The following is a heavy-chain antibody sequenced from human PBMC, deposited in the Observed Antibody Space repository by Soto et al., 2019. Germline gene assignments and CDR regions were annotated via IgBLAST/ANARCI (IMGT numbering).Heavy chain of an antibody. CDR3: ARGHAPPLY. V-gene: IGHV4-34*01. CDR2: INHTGST. Sequence: QVQLQQWGAGLLKPSETLSLTCAVYGGSFSGYYWSWIRQPPGKGLEWIGEINHTGSTNYNPSLKSRATISVDTSKNQHSLKLSSVTAADTAVYYCARGHAPPLYWGQGTLVTVSS. J-gene: IGHJ4*02. CDR1: GGSFSGYY.